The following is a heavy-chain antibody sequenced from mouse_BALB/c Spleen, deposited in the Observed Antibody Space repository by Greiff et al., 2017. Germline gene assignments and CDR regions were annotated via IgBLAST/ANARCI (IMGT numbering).Heavy chain of an antibody. V-gene: IGHV5-9-1*01. Sequence: EVMLVESGGGLVKPGGSLKLSCAASGFTFSSYAMSWVRQTPEKRLEWVATISSCGSYTYYPDIVKGRFTISRENAKNTLYLQMSSLRSEDTALYYCARGQYYFDYWGQGTTLSLL. D-gene: IGHD3-3*01. J-gene: IGHJ2*01. CDR3: ARGQYYFDY. CDR1: GFTFSSYA. CDR2: ISSCGSYT.